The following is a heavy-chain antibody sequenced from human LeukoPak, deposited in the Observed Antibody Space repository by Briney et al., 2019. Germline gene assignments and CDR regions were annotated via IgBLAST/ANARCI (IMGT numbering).Heavy chain of an antibody. D-gene: IGHD2-15*01. J-gene: IGHJ3*02. CDR1: GVSINNYY. CDR3: ARGRYCSADICSGGDAFDI. CDR2: IYTRGST. Sequence: SETLSLTCTISGVSINNYYWSWIRQPAGKGLEWIGRIYTRGSTNYNPSPKSRVTMSVDTSKNQFSLKLSSVTAADTAVYYCARGRYCSADICSGGDAFDIWGQGTMVFVSS. V-gene: IGHV4-4*07.